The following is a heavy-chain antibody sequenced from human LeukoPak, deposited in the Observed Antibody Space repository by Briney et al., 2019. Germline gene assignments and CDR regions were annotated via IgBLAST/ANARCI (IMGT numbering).Heavy chain of an antibody. J-gene: IGHJ4*02. V-gene: IGHV3-21*05. CDR2: ISSSSSYI. Sequence: PGGSLRLSCAASGFTFSSYSMNWVRQAPGKGLEWVSYISSSSSYIYYADSVKGRFTISRDNAKNSLYLQMNSLRAEDTAVYYCARDHVSGVATPYFDYWGQGTLVTVSS. CDR3: ARDHVSGVATPYFDY. D-gene: IGHD5-12*01. CDR1: GFTFSSYS.